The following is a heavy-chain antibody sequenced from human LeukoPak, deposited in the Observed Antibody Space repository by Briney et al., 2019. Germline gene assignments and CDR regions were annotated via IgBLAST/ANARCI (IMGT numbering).Heavy chain of an antibody. Sequence: PGQSLRLSCTASGFTFSSYSMHWVRQAPGKGLEWVAVVSYDGSNTFYADSVKGRFTISRDNSKNTLYLQVNSLRAEDTALYYCAIDLSQQLTLMAYHFDYWGQGTLVTVSS. CDR1: GFTFSSYS. J-gene: IGHJ4*02. CDR2: VSYDGSNT. D-gene: IGHD6-13*01. V-gene: IGHV3-30-3*01. CDR3: AIDLSQQLTLMAYHFDY.